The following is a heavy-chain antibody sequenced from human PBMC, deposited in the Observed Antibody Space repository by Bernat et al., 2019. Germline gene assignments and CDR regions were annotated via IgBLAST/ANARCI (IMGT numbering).Heavy chain of an antibody. CDR2: ISGYNGDT. D-gene: IGHD1-1*01. CDR1: GYRFTHHG. V-gene: IGHV1-18*01. J-gene: IGHJ4*02. Sequence: QVQLVQSGVEVKNPGASVKVSCKTSGYRFTHHGITWVRQAPGQGLEWMGWISGYNGDTHYAQKLQARVTMTIDASTSTAYMELRSLRSDDTAVYFCARDPSNYRGWNAYFDYWGQGTLVTVSS. CDR3: ARDPSNYRGWNAYFDY.